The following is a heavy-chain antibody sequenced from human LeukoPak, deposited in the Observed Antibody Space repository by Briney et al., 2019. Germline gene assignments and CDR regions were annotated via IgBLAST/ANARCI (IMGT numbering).Heavy chain of an antibody. Sequence: LGESLKISCKDSGYSFTNYWIGWVRQMPGKGLEWMGIIYAGDSDTRYSPSFQGQVTISVDKSTSTAYLQWCSLKASDTAMYYCVGHSHIRLVRRVPDFYYYGMDVWGQGTTVTVSS. CDR3: VGHSHIRLVRRVPDFYYYGMDV. V-gene: IGHV5-51*01. CDR1: GYSFTNYW. J-gene: IGHJ6*02. CDR2: IYAGDSDT. D-gene: IGHD3-10*01.